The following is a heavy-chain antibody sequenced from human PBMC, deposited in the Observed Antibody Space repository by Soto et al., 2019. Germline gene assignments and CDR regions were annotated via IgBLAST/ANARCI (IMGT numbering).Heavy chain of an antibody. J-gene: IGHJ3*02. CDR3: ANALRNQLLAASGFGI. CDR2: ISGSGTTT. CDR1: GFTFSTYS. V-gene: IGHV3-23*01. Sequence: EVQLLESGGGLVQPGGSQRLSCAASGFTFSTYSMTWVRQAPGQGLEWVSVISGSGTTTFYADSVKGRFTISRDNSKNTLYLEMNSLRAEDTAVYYCANALRNQLLAASGFGIWGQGTMVTFSS. D-gene: IGHD6-25*01.